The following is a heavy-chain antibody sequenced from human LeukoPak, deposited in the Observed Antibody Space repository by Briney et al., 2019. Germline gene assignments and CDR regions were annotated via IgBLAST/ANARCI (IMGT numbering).Heavy chain of an antibody. Sequence: GSLRLSFAASGFTFCSYSMSWVRPGSGEGLEWVSAISGSGGSTYYADSVKGRFTISRDNSKNTLYLQMNSPRAEDTAVYYCAKKGRYYDSSGYYSLDYWGQGTLVTVSS. CDR3: AKKGRYYDSSGYYSLDY. V-gene: IGHV3-23*01. CDR2: ISGSGGST. D-gene: IGHD3-22*01. J-gene: IGHJ4*02. CDR1: GFTFCSYS.